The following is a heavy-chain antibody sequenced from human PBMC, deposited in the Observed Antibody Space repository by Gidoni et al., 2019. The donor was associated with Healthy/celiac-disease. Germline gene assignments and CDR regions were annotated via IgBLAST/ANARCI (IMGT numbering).Heavy chain of an antibody. CDR3: ARDKDGGRGGNWFDP. CDR1: GSPYRSYA. D-gene: IGHD2-15*01. J-gene: IGHJ5*02. Sequence: QVQLVASGGGVVQPGRSLRLSCAASGSPYRSYAMNWVRQAPGKGLEWVAVISYDGSTKYYADSVKGRFTISRDNSKNTLYLQMNSLRAEDTAVYYCARDKDGGRGGNWFDPWGQGTLVTVSS. CDR2: ISYDGSTK. V-gene: IGHV3-30*01.